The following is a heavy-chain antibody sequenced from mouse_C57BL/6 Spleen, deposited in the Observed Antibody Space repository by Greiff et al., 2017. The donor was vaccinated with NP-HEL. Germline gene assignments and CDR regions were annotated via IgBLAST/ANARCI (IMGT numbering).Heavy chain of an antibody. J-gene: IGHJ1*03. CDR2: IDPSDSYT. Sequence: QVQLKQPGAELVMPGASVKLSCKASGYTFTSYWMHWVKQRPGQGLEWIGEIDPSDSYTNYNQKFKGKSTLTVDKSSSTAYMQLSSLTSEDSAVYYCARRRVAHWYFDVWGTGTTVTVSS. CDR3: ARRRVAHWYFDV. V-gene: IGHV1-69*01. D-gene: IGHD1-1*01. CDR1: GYTFTSYW.